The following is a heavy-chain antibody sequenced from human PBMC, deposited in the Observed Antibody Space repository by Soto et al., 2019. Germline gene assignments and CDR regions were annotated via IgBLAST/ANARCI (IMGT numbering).Heavy chain of an antibody. CDR2: IYYSGST. J-gene: IGHJ4*02. V-gene: IGHV4-59*08. CDR3: ARHSNRNYGLYYFDY. CDR1: GGSVSSYY. D-gene: IGHD4-4*01. Sequence: SETLSLTCTVSGGSVSSYYWSWIRQSPGKGLVWIWYIYYSGSTKYKPSLKSRVTMSVDMSKNQFSLKVSSATAADTAVYYCARHSNRNYGLYYFDYWGLGALVTVSS.